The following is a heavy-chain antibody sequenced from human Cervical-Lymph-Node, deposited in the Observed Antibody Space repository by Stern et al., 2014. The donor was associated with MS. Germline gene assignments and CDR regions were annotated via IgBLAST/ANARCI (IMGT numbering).Heavy chain of an antibody. V-gene: IGHV3-21*02. CDR3: ARASIMGYTELPFGY. CDR1: GFTFSRYS. Sequence: EVQLVESGGGLVKPGGSLRLSCEASGFTFSRYSMNWVRQSPGQGLEWVSFLGSISGHIFYADSVRGRFTISRDNAKNSLYLQMDSLRDDDTAVYYCARASIMGYTELPFGYWGRGVLVTVSS. J-gene: IGHJ4*02. D-gene: IGHD5-18*01. CDR2: LGSISGHI.